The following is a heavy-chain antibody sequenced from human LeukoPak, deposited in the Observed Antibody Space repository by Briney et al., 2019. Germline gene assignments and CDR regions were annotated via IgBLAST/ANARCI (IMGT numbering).Heavy chain of an antibody. V-gene: IGHV1-24*01. Sequence: ASVKVSCKVSGYTLTELSMHWVRQAPGKGLEWMGGFDPEDGETIYARKFQGRVTMTEDTSTDTAYMELSSLRSEDTAVYYCATDWWGCSSTSCYRLDYWGQGTLVTVSS. J-gene: IGHJ4*02. D-gene: IGHD2-2*01. CDR3: ATDWWGCSSTSCYRLDY. CDR2: FDPEDGET. CDR1: GYTLTELS.